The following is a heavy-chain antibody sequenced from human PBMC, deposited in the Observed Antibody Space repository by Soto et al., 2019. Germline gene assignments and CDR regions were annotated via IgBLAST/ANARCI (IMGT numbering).Heavy chain of an antibody. CDR2: IYYSGST. Sequence: QLQLQESGPGLVKPSETLSLTCTVSGGSISSSSYYWGWIRQPPGKGLEWIGSIYYSGSTYYNPSLSCRVTIAVDASKNQVALKLSSVTAADAAVYYCARLVYDSSGYRPGWGQGTLVTVSS. J-gene: IGHJ4*02. V-gene: IGHV4-39*01. CDR1: GGSISSSSYY. CDR3: ARLVYDSSGYRPG. D-gene: IGHD3-22*01.